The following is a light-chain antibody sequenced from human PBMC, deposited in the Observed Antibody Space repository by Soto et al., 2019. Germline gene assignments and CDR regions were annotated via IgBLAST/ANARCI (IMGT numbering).Light chain of an antibody. V-gene: IGKV1-12*01. Sequence: DIQMTQSPSSVSASVGDRVTITCRASQDISSWLAWFQQKPGEAPRLLIYAASSLHSGVPSRFSGSGSGTDFTLTISSLQPEDFATYYCQQGNSFPLTFGGGTKVEIQ. J-gene: IGKJ4*01. CDR2: AAS. CDR1: QDISSW. CDR3: QQGNSFPLT.